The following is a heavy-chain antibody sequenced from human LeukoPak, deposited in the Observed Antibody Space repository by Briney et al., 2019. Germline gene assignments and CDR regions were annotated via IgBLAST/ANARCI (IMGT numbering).Heavy chain of an antibody. Sequence: SVKVSCKASGFTFTSSALQWVRQARGQRLEWIGWIVVGSGNTNYAQNFQERVTITRDMSTSTAYMELSSLKSEDTAVYYCAATIAADTGYYGMDVWGQGTTVTVSS. CDR1: GFTFTSSA. J-gene: IGHJ6*02. CDR2: IVVGSGNT. D-gene: IGHD6-13*01. CDR3: AATIAADTGYYGMDV. V-gene: IGHV1-58*01.